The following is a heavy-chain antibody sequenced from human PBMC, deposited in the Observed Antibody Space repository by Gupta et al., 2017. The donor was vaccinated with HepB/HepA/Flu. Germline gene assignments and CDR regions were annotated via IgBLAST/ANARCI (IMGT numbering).Heavy chain of an antibody. Sequence: EVQLLESGGNLIQPGGSLRLSCGASGFTFSSYAMGWVRQAPGNGLEWVSIISSNGAGTDYADSVKGRFTISRDNAKNTVSLQMNSLRAEDTAVYYCANRLRYYFDSWGQGTLVTVS. CDR2: ISSNGAGT. J-gene: IGHJ4*02. V-gene: IGHV3-23*01. CDR1: GFTFSSYA. D-gene: IGHD4-17*01. CDR3: ANRLRYYFDS.